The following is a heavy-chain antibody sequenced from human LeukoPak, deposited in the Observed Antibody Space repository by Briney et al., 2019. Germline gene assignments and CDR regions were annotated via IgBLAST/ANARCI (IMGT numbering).Heavy chain of an antibody. Sequence: GSLRLSCAASGFTLSTYWMTWVRQAPGKGLEWVANIKQDESKKNYVDSVNGRFTISRDNAKNSLYLQMNSLRAEDTAMYYCARDLNLYSSGWYDAFDLWGQGTMVTVSS. CDR2: IKQDESKK. D-gene: IGHD6-19*01. CDR1: GFTLSTYW. CDR3: ARDLNLYSSGWYDAFDL. V-gene: IGHV3-7*01. J-gene: IGHJ3*01.